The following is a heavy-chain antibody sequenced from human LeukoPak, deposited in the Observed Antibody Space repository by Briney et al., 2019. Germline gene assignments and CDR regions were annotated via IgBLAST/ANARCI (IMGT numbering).Heavy chain of an antibody. CDR3: ARQALLQGSATYFDY. CDR1: GYSISSGYY. Sequence: SETLSLTCAVSGYSISSGYYWGWIRQPPGKGLEYIGSIDHSGSTYYNPSLKSRVTISVDTSKNQFSLKLSSVTAADTAVYYCARQALLQGSATYFDYWGQGTLVTVSS. V-gene: IGHV4-38-2*01. CDR2: IDHSGST. D-gene: IGHD2-15*01. J-gene: IGHJ4*02.